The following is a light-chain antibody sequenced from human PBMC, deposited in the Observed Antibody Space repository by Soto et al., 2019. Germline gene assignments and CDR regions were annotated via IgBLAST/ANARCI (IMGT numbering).Light chain of an antibody. CDR1: SSDVGGYNY. V-gene: IGLV2-14*03. J-gene: IGLJ1*01. CDR3: TSSTSRYTYV. CDR2: DVD. Sequence: QSALTQPASVSGSPGQWIAISCPGTSSDVGGYNYVSCYQKHPDKAPKLVIFDVDNRPSGFSNRFSGSKSGNTASLTIAGLQAEDEADYYCTSSTSRYTYVFGPGTKLTVL.